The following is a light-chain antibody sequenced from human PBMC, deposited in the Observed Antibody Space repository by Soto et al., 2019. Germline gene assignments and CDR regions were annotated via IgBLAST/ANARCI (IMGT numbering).Light chain of an antibody. CDR2: EVS. J-gene: IGLJ2*01. CDR1: SSDVGGYNY. CDR3: SSYTSSSTLGV. Sequence: QSALTQPASVSGSPGLSITISCTGTSSDVGGYNYVSWYQQHPGKAPKLMIYEVSNRPSGVSNRFSGSKSGNTASLTISGLQAEDEADYYCSSYTSSSTLGVFGGGTKVTVL. V-gene: IGLV2-14*01.